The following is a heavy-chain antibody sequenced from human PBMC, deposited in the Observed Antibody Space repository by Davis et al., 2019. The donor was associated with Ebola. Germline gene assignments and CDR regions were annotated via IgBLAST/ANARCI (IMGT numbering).Heavy chain of an antibody. CDR3: ASLRRTITGMDDSFDI. J-gene: IGHJ3*02. D-gene: IGHD2-8*02. CDR2: IYTGDSDT. CDR1: GYSFTSYW. V-gene: IGHV5-51*01. Sequence: GESLKISCKGSGYSFTSYWISWVRQMPGKGLEWMGLIYTGDSDTRYSPSFRGQVTISADKSTKTAFLQWSSLKASDTAMYYCASLRRTITGMDDSFDIWGQGTMVTVSS.